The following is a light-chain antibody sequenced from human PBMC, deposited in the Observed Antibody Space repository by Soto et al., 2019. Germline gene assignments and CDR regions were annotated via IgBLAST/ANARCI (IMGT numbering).Light chain of an antibody. V-gene: IGKV1-33*01. CDR2: EAS. Sequence: DIQMTQSPSSLSASVGDRITITCQASQDISKYLIWYQQTPGKAPKFLIYEASNLERGVPSRFSGSGSVTDFTFTINSLQPEDIATYYCQQYHSLPFTFGPGTKLDIK. CDR1: QDISKY. J-gene: IGKJ3*01. CDR3: QQYHSLPFT.